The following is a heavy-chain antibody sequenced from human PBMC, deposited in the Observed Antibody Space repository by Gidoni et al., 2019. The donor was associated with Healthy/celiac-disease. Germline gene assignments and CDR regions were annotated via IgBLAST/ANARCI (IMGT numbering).Heavy chain of an antibody. J-gene: IGHJ4*02. CDR3: ARVTYRDDYIWGSYRY. CDR1: GFTFSSYA. D-gene: IGHD3-16*02. CDR2: ISYDGSNK. V-gene: IGHV3-30-3*01. Sequence: QVQLVESGGGVVQPGRSLRLSCAASGFTFSSYAMHWVRQAPGKGLEWVAVISYDGSNKYYADSVKGRFTISRDNSKNTLYLQINSLRAEDTAVYYCARVTYRDDYIWGSYRYWGQGTLVTVSS.